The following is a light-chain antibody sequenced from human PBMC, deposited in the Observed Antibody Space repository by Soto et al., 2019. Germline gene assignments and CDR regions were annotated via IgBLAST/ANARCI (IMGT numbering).Light chain of an antibody. CDR1: QSIMFS. CDR3: QQYYDRPPLT. J-gene: IGKJ4*01. CDR2: GAS. V-gene: IGKV3-15*01. Sequence: EVVMTQSPATLSVSPGERATLSCRASQSIMFSLAWYQQKPGQAPRLLISGASTRATGIPARFSGSGSGKEFTLTISSLQSEDFAVYYCQQYYDRPPLTFGGGTKVEIK.